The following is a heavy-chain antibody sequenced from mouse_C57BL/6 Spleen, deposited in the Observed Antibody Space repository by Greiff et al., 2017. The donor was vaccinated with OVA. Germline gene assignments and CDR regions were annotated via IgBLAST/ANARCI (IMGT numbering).Heavy chain of an antibody. CDR2: IDPENGDT. CDR1: GFNIKDDY. D-gene: IGHD3-2*02. CDR3: TTSLDSSGYVLYAMDY. V-gene: IGHV14-4*01. J-gene: IGHJ4*01. Sequence: EVQLQQSGAELVRPGASVKLSCTASGFNIKDDYMHWVKQRPEQGLEWIGWIDPENGDTEYASKFQGKATITADTSSNTAYLQLSSLTSEDTAVYYCTTSLDSSGYVLYAMDYWGQGTSVTVSS.